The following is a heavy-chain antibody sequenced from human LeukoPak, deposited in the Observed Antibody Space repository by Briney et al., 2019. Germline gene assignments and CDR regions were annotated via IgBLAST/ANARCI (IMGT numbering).Heavy chain of an antibody. CDR1: GFTVSGNY. CDR2: IYSGGSTT. Sequence: GGSLRLSCAASGFTVSGNYVNWVRQAPGKGLEWVSVIYSGGSTTYYADSVKGRFTISRDNSKNTLYLQMNSLRAEDTAVYYCARASYYGAPFDIWGQGTMVTVSS. V-gene: IGHV3-53*01. CDR3: ARASYYGAPFDI. D-gene: IGHD4/OR15-4a*01. J-gene: IGHJ3*02.